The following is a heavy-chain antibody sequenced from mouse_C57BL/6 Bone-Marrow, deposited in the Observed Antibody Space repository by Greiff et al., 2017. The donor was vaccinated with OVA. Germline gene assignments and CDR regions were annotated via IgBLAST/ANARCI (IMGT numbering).Heavy chain of an antibody. Sequence: EVQRVESGAELVRPGASVKLSCTASGFNITDDYMHWVKQRPEQGLEWIGWIDPENGDTEYASKFQGKATITADTSSNTAYLQLSSLTSEDTAVYYCTQSTMVTRGFAYWGQGTLVTVSA. CDR2: IDPENGDT. CDR1: GFNITDDY. D-gene: IGHD2-1*01. CDR3: TQSTMVTRGFAY. J-gene: IGHJ3*01. V-gene: IGHV14-4*01.